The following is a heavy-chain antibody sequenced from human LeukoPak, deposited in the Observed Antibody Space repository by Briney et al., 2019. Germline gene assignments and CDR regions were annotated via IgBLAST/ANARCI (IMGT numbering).Heavy chain of an antibody. CDR1: GGSISSYY. CDR3: ARDHLGIAAAGKGDYYYGMDV. Sequence: SETLSLTCTVSGGSISSYYWSWIRQPPGKGLEWIGYIYYSGSTNYNPSLKSRVTISVDTSKNQFSLKLSSVTAADTAVYYCARDHLGIAAAGKGDYYYGMDVWGQGTTVTVSS. CDR2: IYYSGST. D-gene: IGHD6-13*01. J-gene: IGHJ6*02. V-gene: IGHV4-59*12.